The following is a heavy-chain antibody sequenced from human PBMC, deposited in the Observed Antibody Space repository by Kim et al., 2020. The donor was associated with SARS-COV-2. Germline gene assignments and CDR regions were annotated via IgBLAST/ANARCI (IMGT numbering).Heavy chain of an antibody. D-gene: IGHD3-9*01. J-gene: IGHJ3*02. CDR2: IYYSGST. V-gene: IGHV4-59*01. CDR3: ARDGRLRYFDWAFQEQRPIDDAFDI. Sequence: SETLSLTCTVSGGSISSYYWSWIRQPPGKGLEWIGYIYYSGSTNYNPSLKSRVTISVDTSKNQFSLKLSSVTAADTAVYYCARDGRLRYFDWAFQEQRPIDDAFDIWGQGTMVTVSS. CDR1: GGSISSYY.